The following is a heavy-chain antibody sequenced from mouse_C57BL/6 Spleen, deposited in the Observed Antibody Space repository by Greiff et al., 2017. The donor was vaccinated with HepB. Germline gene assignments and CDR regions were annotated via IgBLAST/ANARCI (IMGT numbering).Heavy chain of an antibody. D-gene: IGHD2-4*01. Sequence: EVKLVESEGGLVQPGSSMKLSCTASGFTFSDYYMAWVRQVPEKGLEWVANINYDGSSTYYLDSLKSRFIISRDNAKNILYLQMSSLKSEDTATYYCARVHYDYDGFAYWGQGTLVTVSA. CDR3: ARVHYDYDGFAY. CDR1: GFTFSDYY. CDR2: INYDGSST. V-gene: IGHV5-16*01. J-gene: IGHJ3*01.